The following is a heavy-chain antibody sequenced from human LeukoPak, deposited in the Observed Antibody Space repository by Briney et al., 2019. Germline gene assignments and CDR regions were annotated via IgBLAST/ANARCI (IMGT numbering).Heavy chain of an antibody. J-gene: IGHJ4*02. Sequence: PGGSLRLSSAASGFTVSSNYMSWVRQAPGKGLEWVSVIYSGGTTYYADSVKGRLTLSRDNSKNTLYLQMKSLRAEDTAVYYCARGAPERYIYGCCDYWGQGTLVTVSS. CDR2: IYSGGTT. CDR1: GFTVSSNY. CDR3: ARGAPERYIYGCCDY. D-gene: IGHD5-18*01. V-gene: IGHV3-66*01.